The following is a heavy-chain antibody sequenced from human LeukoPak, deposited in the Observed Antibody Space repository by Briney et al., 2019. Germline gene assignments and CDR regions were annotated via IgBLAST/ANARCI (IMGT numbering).Heavy chain of an antibody. CDR3: AKEIWDDSSGYSLFDY. CDR1: GFTFSSYA. Sequence: PGGSLRLSCAASGFTFSSYAMHWVRQAPGKGLEWVAVISYDGSNKYYADSVKGRFTISRDNSKNTLYLQMNSLRAEDTAVYYCAKEIWDDSSGYSLFDYWGQGTLVTVSS. CDR2: ISYDGSNK. V-gene: IGHV3-30*04. J-gene: IGHJ4*02. D-gene: IGHD3-22*01.